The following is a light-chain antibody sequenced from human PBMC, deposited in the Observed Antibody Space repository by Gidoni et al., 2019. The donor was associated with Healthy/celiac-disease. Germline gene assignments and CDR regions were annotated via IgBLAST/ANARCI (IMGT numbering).Light chain of an antibody. CDR1: QGISSY. V-gene: IGKV1-9*01. CDR3: QQLNSYLS. CDR2: AAS. Sequence: IQLTQSPSFLSASVGDRVTITCRASQGISSYLAWYQQKPGKAPKLLIYAASTLQSGVPSRFSGSGSGTEFTLTISSLQPEDFANYYCQQLNSYLSFGGGTKVEIK. J-gene: IGKJ4*01.